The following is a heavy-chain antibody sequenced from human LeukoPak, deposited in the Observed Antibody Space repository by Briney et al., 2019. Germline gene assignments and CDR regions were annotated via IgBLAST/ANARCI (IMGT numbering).Heavy chain of an antibody. CDR3: AEWASDNRAFDL. CDR1: GTSITSYY. V-gene: IGHV4-59*08. D-gene: IGHD2-8*01. J-gene: IGHJ4*02. CDR2: GHYSGNT. Sequence: VKPSETLSLTCTVSGTSITSYYWNWIRQAPGQGPEWIGYGHYSGNTKYNPPLKSRVTISVDTSKNQFSLRLSSVTAADTAVYFCAEWASDNRAFDLWGQGTLVTVSS.